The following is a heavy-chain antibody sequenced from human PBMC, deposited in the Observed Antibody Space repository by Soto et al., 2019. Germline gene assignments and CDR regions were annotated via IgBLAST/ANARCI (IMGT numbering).Heavy chain of an antibody. D-gene: IGHD3-3*01. CDR2: IKEDGSER. V-gene: IGHV3-7*03. J-gene: IGHJ4*02. CDR3: ARDVGPVTIFGEALSGYFDF. Sequence: ETLSLTCAVSGGSISSSNWWSWVRQAPGKGLEWLASIKEDGSERYYLDSVKGRFTISRDNAKDSLSLQMNSLRGEDTAFYYCARDVGPVTIFGEALSGYFDFWGQGTLVTVSS. CDR1: GGSISSSNW.